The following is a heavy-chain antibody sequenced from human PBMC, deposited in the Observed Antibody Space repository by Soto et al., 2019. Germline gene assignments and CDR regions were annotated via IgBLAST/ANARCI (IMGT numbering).Heavy chain of an antibody. CDR1: GGTFSSYA. CDR2: IISIFGTA. J-gene: IGHJ6*02. Sequence: ASVKVSCKASGGTFSSYAISWVRQAPGQGLEWMGGIISIFGTANYAQKFQGRVTITADESTSTAYMELSSLRSEDTATYYCARVLDRTISRYYYYGMDVWGQGTTVTVSS. V-gene: IGHV1-69*13. CDR3: ARVLDRTISRYYYYGMDV. D-gene: IGHD3-22*01.